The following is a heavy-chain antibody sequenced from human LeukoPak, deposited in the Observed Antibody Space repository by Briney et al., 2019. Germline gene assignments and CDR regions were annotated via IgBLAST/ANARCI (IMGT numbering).Heavy chain of an antibody. D-gene: IGHD6-13*01. CDR1: GYTFTGYY. J-gene: IGHJ4*02. V-gene: IGHV1-2*02. Sequence: ASVKVSCKASGYTFTGYYMHWVRQAPGQGLEWMGWINPNSGGTNYAQRFQGRVTMTRDTSISTAYMELSRLRYDDTAVYYCARGRPLDYFDYWGQGTLVNVSS. CDR2: INPNSGGT. CDR3: ARGRPLDYFDY.